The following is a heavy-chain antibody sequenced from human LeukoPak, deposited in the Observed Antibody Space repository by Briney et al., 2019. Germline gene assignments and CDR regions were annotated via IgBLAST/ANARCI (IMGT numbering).Heavy chain of an antibody. Sequence: GGSLRLSCAASGFTFSSYGMHWVRQAPGKGLERVAFIRYDGSNKYYADSVKGRFTISRDNSKNTLYLQMNSLRAEDTAVYYCAKDQDRRRFSGELLYYFDYWGQGTLATVSS. V-gene: IGHV3-30*02. CDR2: IRYDGSNK. D-gene: IGHD1-26*01. CDR1: GFTFSSYG. J-gene: IGHJ4*02. CDR3: AKDQDRRRFSGELLYYFDY.